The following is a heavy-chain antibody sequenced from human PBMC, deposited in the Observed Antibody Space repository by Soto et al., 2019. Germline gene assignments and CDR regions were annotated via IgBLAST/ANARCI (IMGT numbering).Heavy chain of an antibody. D-gene: IGHD6-19*01. CDR2: ISSSSSTI. CDR3: ATSSGWYQLTPPAYFDY. J-gene: IGHJ4*02. Sequence: PGGSLRLSCAASGFTFSSYSMNWVRQAPGKGLEWVSYISSSSSTIYYADSVKGRFTISRDNAKNSLYLQMNSLRDEDTAVYYCATSSGWYQLTPPAYFDYWGQGTLVTVSS. V-gene: IGHV3-48*02. CDR1: GFTFSSYS.